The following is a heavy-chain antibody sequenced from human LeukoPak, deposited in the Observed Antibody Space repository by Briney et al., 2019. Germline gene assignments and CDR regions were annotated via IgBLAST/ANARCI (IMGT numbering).Heavy chain of an antibody. V-gene: IGHV3-74*01. D-gene: IGHD6-19*01. CDR1: GFTFSSYW. J-gene: IGHJ4*02. Sequence: PGGSLRLSCAASGFTFSSYWMHWVRQAPGKGLVWVSRINSDGSSTSYADSVKGRFTISRDNAKNTLYLQMNGLRAEDTAVYYCASWYSSGWYGEDFDYWGQGTLVTVSS. CDR2: INSDGSST. CDR3: ASWYSSGWYGEDFDY.